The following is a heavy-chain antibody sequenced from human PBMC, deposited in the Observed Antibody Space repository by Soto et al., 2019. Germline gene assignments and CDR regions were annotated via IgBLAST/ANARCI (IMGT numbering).Heavy chain of an antibody. J-gene: IGHJ6*01. Sequence: QVQLVQSGAEVKKPGSSVKVSCKASGGTFSTSAISWVRQAPGQGLEWVGGIMPVFPTPDYAQNFQGRVTXTXDXXTTTAYLELTSLRGDDTAVYYCARDKDRQQLGGNYYYILDVWGQGTAITVSS. CDR1: GGTFSTSA. CDR3: ARDKDRQQLGGNYYYILDV. D-gene: IGHD3-3*02. CDR2: IMPVFPTP. V-gene: IGHV1-69*05.